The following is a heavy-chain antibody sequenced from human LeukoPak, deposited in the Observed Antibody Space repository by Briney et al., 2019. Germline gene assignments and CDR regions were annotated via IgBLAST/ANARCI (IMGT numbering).Heavy chain of an antibody. Sequence: GESLKISCKGSGYSFTSYWISWVRQMPGKGLEWMGRIDPSDSYTNYSPSFQGHVTISADKSISTAYLQWSSLEASDTAMYYCARESIAARSNGDYWGQGTLVTVSS. CDR3: ARESIAARSNGDY. CDR2: IDPSDSYT. J-gene: IGHJ4*02. V-gene: IGHV5-10-1*01. D-gene: IGHD6-6*01. CDR1: GYSFTSYW.